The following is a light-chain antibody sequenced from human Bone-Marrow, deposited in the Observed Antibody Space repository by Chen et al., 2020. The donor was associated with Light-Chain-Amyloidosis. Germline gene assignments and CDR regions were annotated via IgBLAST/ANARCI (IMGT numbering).Light chain of an antibody. J-gene: IGLJ3*02. Sequence: SYVLTQTSSVSVAPGQTATLACGGNNIGSTSVHWYQKTPGQAPLLVVYDDSDRPSGIPERLSGSNSGNTATLTISRVEAGDEADYYCQVWDRSSDRPVFGGGTKLTVL. CDR3: QVWDRSSDRPV. CDR1: NIGSTS. V-gene: IGLV3-21*02. CDR2: DDS.